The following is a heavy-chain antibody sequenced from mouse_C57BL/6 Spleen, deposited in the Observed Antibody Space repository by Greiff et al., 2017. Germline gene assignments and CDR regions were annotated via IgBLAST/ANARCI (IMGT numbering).Heavy chain of an antibody. CDR3: ARSPVGYFDV. CDR1: GYSFTGYY. CDR2: INPSTGGT. V-gene: IGHV1-42*01. Sequence: VQLQQSGPELVKPGASVKISCKASGYSFTGYYMNWVKQSPEKSLEWIGEINPSTGGTTYNQKFKAKATLTVDKSSSTAYMQLKSLTSEDSAVYYCARSPVGYFDVWGTGTTVTVSS. J-gene: IGHJ1*03.